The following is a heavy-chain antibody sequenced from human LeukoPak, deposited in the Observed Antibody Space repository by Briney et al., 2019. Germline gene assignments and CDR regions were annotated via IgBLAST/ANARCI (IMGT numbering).Heavy chain of an antibody. D-gene: IGHD3-10*01. CDR1: GGSISSSSYY. CDR3: ASTGGLGGSYFIGTYYYFDY. V-gene: IGHV4-39*01. CDR2: IYYSGST. J-gene: IGHJ4*02. Sequence: SETLSLTCTVSGGSISSSSYYWGWIRQPPGKGLEWIGSIYYSGSTYYNPSLKSRVTISVDTSKNQFSLKLSSVTAADTAVYYCASTGGLGGSYFIGTYYYFDYWGQGTLVTVSS.